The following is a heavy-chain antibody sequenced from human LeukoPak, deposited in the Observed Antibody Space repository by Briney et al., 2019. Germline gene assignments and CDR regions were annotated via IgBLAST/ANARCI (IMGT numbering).Heavy chain of an antibody. Sequence: ASVRVSCKAPGYTFTAYYMHWVRQAPGQGLEWMGWINPNSGGTNYAQKFQGRVTMTRDTSINTAYMELSRLGSDDTAVYFCASGSGTYSPDYWGQGTLVTVSS. D-gene: IGHD1-26*01. CDR1: GYTFTAYY. J-gene: IGHJ4*02. CDR3: ASGSGTYSPDY. CDR2: INPNSGGT. V-gene: IGHV1-2*02.